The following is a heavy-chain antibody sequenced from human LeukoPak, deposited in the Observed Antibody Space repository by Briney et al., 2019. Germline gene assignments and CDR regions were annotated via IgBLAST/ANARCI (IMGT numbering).Heavy chain of an antibody. J-gene: IGHJ4*02. CDR3: ARDRDYCNTDRGFDY. Sequence: ASVKVSCKTSGYTFTDYYIHWVRQAPGQGLEWMGWINPNSGETNSAQKVQGRVTMTGDTYITKAYLELSRVTSGDKAAYYCARDRDYCNTDRGFDYWGQGTLVTVSS. CDR1: GYTFTDYY. D-gene: IGHD4-11*01. CDR2: INPNSGET. V-gene: IGHV1-2*02.